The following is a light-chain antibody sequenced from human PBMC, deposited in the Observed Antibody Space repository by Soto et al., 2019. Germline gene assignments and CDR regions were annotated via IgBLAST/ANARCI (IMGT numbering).Light chain of an antibody. V-gene: IGLV2-23*02. Sequence: QSVLTQPASVSGSPGQSITISCTGTCSDVGSYNLVSWYQQHPGKAPKLMIYEVSKRPSGVSNRFSGSKSGNTASLTISGLLAEDDADYYCCSYAGSSTPLIFGTGTKVTV. CDR2: EVS. J-gene: IGLJ1*01. CDR3: CSYAGSSTPLI. CDR1: CSDVGSYNL.